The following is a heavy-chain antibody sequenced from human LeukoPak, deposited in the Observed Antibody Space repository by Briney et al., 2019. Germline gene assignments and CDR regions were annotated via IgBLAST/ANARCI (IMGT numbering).Heavy chain of an antibody. Sequence: GGSLRLSCAASGFTFSSYAMHWVRQAPGKGLEWVAVISYDGSNKYYADSVKGRFTISRDNPKNTLYLQMNSLRAEDTAVYYCARDTGIQLWSYYFDYWGQGTLVTVSS. V-gene: IGHV3-30*04. CDR3: ARDTGIQLWSYYFDY. D-gene: IGHD5-18*01. CDR1: GFTFSSYA. CDR2: ISYDGSNK. J-gene: IGHJ4*02.